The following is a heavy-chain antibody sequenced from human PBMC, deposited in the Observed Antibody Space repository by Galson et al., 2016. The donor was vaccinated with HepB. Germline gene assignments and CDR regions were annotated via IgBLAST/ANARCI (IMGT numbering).Heavy chain of an antibody. CDR2: IYWDDDR. CDR3: AHLAYGGLGY. D-gene: IGHD3-16*01. V-gene: IGHV2-5*02. CDR1: GFSLRTRGVG. Sequence: PALVNPTQTLTLTCTFSGFSLRTRGVGVAWIRQPPGKALEWLALIYWDDDRRYSPSVKNRLTITKDTSKNQAVLKMTNRDPVDTATYFCAHLAYGGLGYWGQGTLVTVSS. J-gene: IGHJ4*02.